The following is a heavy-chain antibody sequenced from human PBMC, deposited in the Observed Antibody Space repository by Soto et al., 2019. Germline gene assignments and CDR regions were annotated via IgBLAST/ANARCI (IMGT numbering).Heavy chain of an antibody. CDR1: GFSFSTFG. V-gene: IGHV3-30*18. J-gene: IGHJ6*02. Sequence: QVQMVESGGGVVQPGRSLTLSCAASGFSFSTFGMHWVRQAPGKGLQWLAVISNDGRNKYYEDSVKGRFTISRDNSKDTVFLQMNSLRGEDTGTYYCAKVVRADSTSSNFYYYSAMDVWGQGTTVTVPS. CDR2: ISNDGRNK. D-gene: IGHD6-6*01. CDR3: AKVVRADSTSSNFYYYSAMDV.